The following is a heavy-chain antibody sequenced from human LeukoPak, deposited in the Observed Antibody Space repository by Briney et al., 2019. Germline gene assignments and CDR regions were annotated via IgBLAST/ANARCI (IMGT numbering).Heavy chain of an antibody. D-gene: IGHD6-13*01. J-gene: IGHJ6*02. CDR1: GYTFTSYA. CDR2: INAGNGNT. V-gene: IGHV1-3*01. Sequence: ASVKVSCKASGYTFTSYAMHWVRQAPGQRLEWMGWINAGNGNTKYSQKFQGRVTMTRNTSISTAYMELSSLRSEDTAVYYCARGQKDNGVSSSWYYFGMDVWGQGTTVTVSS. CDR3: ARGQKDNGVSSSWYYFGMDV.